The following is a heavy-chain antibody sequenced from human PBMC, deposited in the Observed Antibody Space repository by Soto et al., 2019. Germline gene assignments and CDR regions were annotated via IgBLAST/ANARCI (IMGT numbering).Heavy chain of an antibody. J-gene: IGHJ6*02. Sequence: SETLSVTCTVSGGPFSSSGYYWGWLRQPPGKGLEWIGTIFYSGTTYYNPSLESRLTISIDASNNQFSLKLSSVTTADTAVYFCARHLYDSDGYPPPYYHGMDVWGQGTTVTVSS. V-gene: IGHV4-39*01. CDR2: IFYSGTT. CDR3: ARHLYDSDGYPPPYYHGMDV. D-gene: IGHD3-22*01. CDR1: GGPFSSSGYY.